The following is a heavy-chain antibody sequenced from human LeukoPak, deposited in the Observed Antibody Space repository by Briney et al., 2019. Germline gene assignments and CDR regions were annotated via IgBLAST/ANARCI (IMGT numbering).Heavy chain of an antibody. V-gene: IGHV4-59*01. J-gene: IGHJ6*03. CDR3: ARTTEGYCSSASCFGFSYSYYMDV. Sequence: PSETLSLTCDVYGGSFSGYYWSWIRQPPGKGLEWIGYIYYSGSTNYNPSLKSRVTISVDTSKNQFSLKLSSVIAADTAVYYCARTTEGYCSSASCFGFSYSYYMDVWGKGTTVTISS. CDR2: IYYSGST. D-gene: IGHD2-2*01. CDR1: GGSFSGYY.